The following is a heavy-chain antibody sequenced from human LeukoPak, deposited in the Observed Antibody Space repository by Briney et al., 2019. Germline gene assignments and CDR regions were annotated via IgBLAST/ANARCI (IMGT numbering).Heavy chain of an antibody. CDR3: AAHLAAQLDY. CDR2: IYYSGST. Sequence: SETLSLTCTVSGGSISSGDYYWSWIRQPPGKGLEWIGYIYYSGSTNYNPSLKSRVTISVDTSKNQFSLKLSSVTAADTAVYYCAAHLAAQLDYWGQGTLVTVSS. J-gene: IGHJ4*02. V-gene: IGHV4-61*08. CDR1: GGSISSGDYY. D-gene: IGHD6-6*01.